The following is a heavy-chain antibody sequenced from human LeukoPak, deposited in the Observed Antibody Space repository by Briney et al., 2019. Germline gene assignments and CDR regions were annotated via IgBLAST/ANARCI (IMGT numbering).Heavy chain of an antibody. CDR2: IYYSGAT. J-gene: IGHJ4*02. V-gene: IGHV4-59*08. CDR3: ARLGREGVNHFDY. Sequence: QVQLQESGPGLVKPSETLSLTCTVSGGSISSYYWSWIRQPPGKGLEWIGYIYYSGATNYNPSLKSRVTISVDTSKNQFSLKLTSVTAADTAVYYCARLGREGVNHFDYWGQGTLVTVSS. CDR1: GGSISSYY. D-gene: IGHD1-14*01.